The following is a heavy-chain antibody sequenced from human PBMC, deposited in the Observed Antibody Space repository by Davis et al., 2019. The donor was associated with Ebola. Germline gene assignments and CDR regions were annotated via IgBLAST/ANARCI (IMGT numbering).Heavy chain of an antibody. V-gene: IGHV1-8*01. CDR1: GYTFISYD. Sequence: ASVKVSCKASGYTFISYDIHWVRQAAGQGLEWMGWMNPNSGNTGYAPKFQGRVTITRDTSASTAYMELSSLRSEDTAVYYCAKDETGWTRFDFWGQGTLVTVSS. J-gene: IGHJ4*02. D-gene: IGHD1-1*01. CDR2: MNPNSGNT. CDR3: AKDETGWTRFDF.